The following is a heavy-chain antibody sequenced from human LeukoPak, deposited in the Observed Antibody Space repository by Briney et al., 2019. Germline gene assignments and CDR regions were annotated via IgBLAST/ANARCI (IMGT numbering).Heavy chain of an antibody. CDR3: AKDGDCSSTSCYVNY. J-gene: IGHJ4*02. Sequence: GGSLRLSCAASGFTFSSYAMSWVRQAPGKELEWVSAISGSGGSTYYADSVKGRFTISRDNSKNTLYLQMNSLRAEDTAVYYRAKDGDCSSTSCYVNYWGQGTLVTVSS. V-gene: IGHV3-23*01. CDR2: ISGSGGST. CDR1: GFTFSSYA. D-gene: IGHD2-2*01.